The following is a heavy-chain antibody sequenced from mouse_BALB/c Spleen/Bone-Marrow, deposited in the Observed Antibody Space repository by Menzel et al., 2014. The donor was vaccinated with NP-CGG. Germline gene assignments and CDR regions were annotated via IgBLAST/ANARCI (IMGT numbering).Heavy chain of an antibody. Sequence: LVESGAELVRPGSSVKISCEASGYAFSSFWMNWMKQRPGQGPEWIGQIYPGDGDTNYNGKFKGKATLTADMSSSTAYIQLSSLTSEDSAVYFCARDDFGPDYWGQGTTLTVSS. D-gene: IGHD2-4*01. CDR3: ARDDFGPDY. J-gene: IGHJ2*01. CDR1: GYAFSSFW. V-gene: IGHV1-80*01. CDR2: IYPGDGDT.